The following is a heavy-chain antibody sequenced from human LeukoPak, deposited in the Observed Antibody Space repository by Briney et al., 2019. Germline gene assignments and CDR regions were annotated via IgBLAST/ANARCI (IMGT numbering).Heavy chain of an antibody. J-gene: IGHJ4*02. CDR3: AKAHTALYFDY. V-gene: IGHV3-30*18. CDR2: ISYDGSNK. Sequence: GGSLRLSCAASGFTFSNYGMHWVRQAPGKGLEWVAVISYDGSNKYYADSVKGRFTISRDNSKNTLYLQMNSLRAEDTAVYYCAKAHTALYFDYWGQGTLVTVSS. CDR1: GFTFSNYG.